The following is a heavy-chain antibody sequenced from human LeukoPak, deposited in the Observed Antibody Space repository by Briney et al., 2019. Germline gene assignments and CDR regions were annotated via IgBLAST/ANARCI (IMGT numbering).Heavy chain of an antibody. CDR2: ISGSGSMI. Sequence: PGGSLRLSCAASGFTFSSYAMTWIRQAPGKGLEWVSYISGSGSMIYYADSAKGRFTISRDNAKNSLYLQMNSLRVEDTAVYYCARAAWELRFDYWGQGTLVTVSS. J-gene: IGHJ4*02. V-gene: IGHV3-48*04. CDR1: GFTFSSYA. CDR3: ARAAWELRFDY. D-gene: IGHD1-26*01.